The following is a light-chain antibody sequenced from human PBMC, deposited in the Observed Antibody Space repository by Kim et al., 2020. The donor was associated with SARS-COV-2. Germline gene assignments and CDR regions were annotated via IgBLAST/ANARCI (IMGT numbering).Light chain of an antibody. V-gene: IGKV1-39*01. Sequence: SASVGDRVTIPGRATPSVSINLNWYPQRPGKAPRLLIYGASPLQSGVPSRFSGSGSGTGFTLPISSLQPEDFAIYYCQQTFSTQYSFGQGPKLEI. J-gene: IGKJ2*03. CDR2: GAS. CDR3: QQTFSTQYS. CDR1: PSVSIN.